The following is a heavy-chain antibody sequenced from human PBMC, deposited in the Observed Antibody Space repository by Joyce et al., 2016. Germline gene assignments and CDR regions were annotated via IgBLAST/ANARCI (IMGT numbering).Heavy chain of an antibody. V-gene: IGHV1-2*06. D-gene: IGHD2-2*01. J-gene: IGHJ3*01. CDR3: ARGPMPPYAFDV. CDR1: GYSFSDSY. CDR2: INPDTSDK. Sequence: QVNLVQSGAEVKKPAASVKFSCKASGYSFSDSYIHWVRQDPGRGLQWIGRINPDTSDKIYSQKFQGRITLTKDTFTSTDYMGVSRLRSEDTADYFCARGPMPPYAFDVWGQGTLVTVST.